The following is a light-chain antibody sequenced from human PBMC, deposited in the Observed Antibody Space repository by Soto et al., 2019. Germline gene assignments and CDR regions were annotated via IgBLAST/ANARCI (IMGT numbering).Light chain of an antibody. CDR3: QQRSNWPPVT. J-gene: IGKJ4*01. CDR2: GAS. V-gene: IGKV3-11*01. CDR1: QSVSSR. Sequence: EIVMTQSPVTLSLSPGERATLSCRASQSVSSRLAWYQQKPGQAPRLLISGASSRATGIPARFSGSGSGTDFTLTISSLDPEDFAVYYCQQRSNWPPVTFGGGTKVDIK.